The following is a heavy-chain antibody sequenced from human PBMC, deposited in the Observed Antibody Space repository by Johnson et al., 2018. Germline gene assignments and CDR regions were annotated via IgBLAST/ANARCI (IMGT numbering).Heavy chain of an antibody. CDR3: AGGDYYGPGYFQH. CDR1: GFTFSSYC. CDR2: IKEDGSDK. D-gene: IGHD3-10*01. J-gene: IGHJ1*01. Sequence: VQLQESGGGLVKPGESLRLSCAASGFTFSSYCMSWVRQAPGKGLEWVANIKEDGSDKNYVDSVKGRFTISRDNSKNTLFLQMNSLRPEDTAIYYCAGGDYYGPGYFQHWGQGTLVTVSS. V-gene: IGHV3-7*04.